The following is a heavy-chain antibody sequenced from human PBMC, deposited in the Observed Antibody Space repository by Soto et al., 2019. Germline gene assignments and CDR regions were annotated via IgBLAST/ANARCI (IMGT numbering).Heavy chain of an antibody. Sequence: GGSLRLSCAASGFNFRSNAMHWVRQATGKGLEWVSAIGTAGDTYYPGSVKGRFTISRENAKNSLYLQMNSLRAGDTAVYYCARDRGSGGMDVWGQGTTVTVSS. J-gene: IGHJ6*02. CDR3: ARDRGSGGMDV. CDR2: IGTAGDT. D-gene: IGHD3-10*01. CDR1: GFNFRSNA. V-gene: IGHV3-13*01.